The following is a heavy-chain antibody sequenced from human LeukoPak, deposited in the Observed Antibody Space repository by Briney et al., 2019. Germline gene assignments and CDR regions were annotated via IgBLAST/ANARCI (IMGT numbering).Heavy chain of an antibody. V-gene: IGHV3-30*18. CDR2: ISYDGSNK. D-gene: IGHD6-19*01. J-gene: IGHJ4*02. Sequence: PGRSLRLSCAASGFTFSSCGMHWVRQAPGKGLEWVAVISYDGSNKYYADSVKGRFTISRDNSKNTLYLQMNSLRAEDTAVYYCAKVGIAVAFDYWGQGTLVTVSS. CDR3: AKVGIAVAFDY. CDR1: GFTFSSCG.